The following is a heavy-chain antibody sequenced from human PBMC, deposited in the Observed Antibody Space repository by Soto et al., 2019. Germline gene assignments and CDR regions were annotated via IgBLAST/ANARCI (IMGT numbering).Heavy chain of an antibody. V-gene: IGHV1-3*05. CDR2: INAGNGNT. Sequence: QVQLVQSGAEEKKPGTSVKVSCKASGYTFTSYAMHWVRQAPGQRLEWMGWINAGNGNTKYSQKFQGRVTITRDTSASTAYMELSSLRSEDTAVYYCARGIAPYYFDYWGQGTLVTVSS. CDR1: GYTFTSYA. CDR3: ARGIAPYYFDY. D-gene: IGHD6-13*01. J-gene: IGHJ4*02.